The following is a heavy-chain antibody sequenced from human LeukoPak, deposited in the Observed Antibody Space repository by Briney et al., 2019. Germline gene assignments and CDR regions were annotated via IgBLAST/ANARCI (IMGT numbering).Heavy chain of an antibody. V-gene: IGHV1-8*01. CDR1: GYTFTSYD. J-gene: IGHJ4*02. D-gene: IGHD4-17*01. CDR2: MNPNSGNT. Sequence: ASVKVSCKASGYTFTSYDINWVRQATGQGLEWMGWMNPNSGNTGYARKFQVRVTMTRNTSISTAYMELSSLRSEDTAVYYCARGTRMTTVTPGYWGQGTLVTVSS. CDR3: ARGTRMTTVTPGY.